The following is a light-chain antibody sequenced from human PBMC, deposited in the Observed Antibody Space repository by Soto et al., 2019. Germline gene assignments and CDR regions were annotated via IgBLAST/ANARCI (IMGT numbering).Light chain of an antibody. J-gene: IGKJ1*01. CDR1: QTISHW. CDR2: DAS. Sequence: DIHLTQSPSTLSASVGDRVTITCRASQTISHWLAWYQQKPGKAPKLLIFDASSLENGVPSRFSGSGSGTEFTLTITGLQPDDFATYYCQQYNTYWTLGQGTKVEI. V-gene: IGKV1-5*01. CDR3: QQYNTYWT.